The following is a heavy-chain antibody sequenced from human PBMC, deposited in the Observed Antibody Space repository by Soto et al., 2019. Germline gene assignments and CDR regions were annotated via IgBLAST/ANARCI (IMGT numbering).Heavy chain of an antibody. CDR1: GFSLSSTRMA. V-gene: IGHV2-5*02. D-gene: IGHD6-19*01. CDR2: IYWDDDT. Sequence: QITLKESGPTLVNPTPTLTLTCTFSGFSLSSTRMAVGWIRQPPGKALEWLALIYWDDDTRYSPFLKSRLTITKDTAKNQVVLTMSNMDPVDTARYYCAHIVVAGLGYYFDYWGQGTLVTVSS. CDR3: AHIVVAGLGYYFDY. J-gene: IGHJ4*02.